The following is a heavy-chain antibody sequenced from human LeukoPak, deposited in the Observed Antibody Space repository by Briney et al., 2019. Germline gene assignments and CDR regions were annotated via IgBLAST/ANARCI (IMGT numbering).Heavy chain of an antibody. J-gene: IGHJ4*02. CDR3: ARVRTGSLFDY. CDR1: GGSISSGTYF. V-gene: IGHV4-39*07. D-gene: IGHD1-26*01. CDR2: VSYSGGT. Sequence: YPSESLSLTCAVSGGSISSGTYFWGWIRQPPGNGLEWIGSVSYSGGTYYNPSLRSRVTISRDTSKNQFSLNLNSVTAADTAVYYCARVRTGSLFDYWGQGTLVTVSS.